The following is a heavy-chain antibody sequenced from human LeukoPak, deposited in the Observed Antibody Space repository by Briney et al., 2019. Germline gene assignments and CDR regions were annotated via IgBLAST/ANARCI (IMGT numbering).Heavy chain of an antibody. D-gene: IGHD6-13*01. Sequence: PGGSLRLSCAASGFTFSSYSMNWVRQAPGKGLEWVSSISSSSSYIYYADSVKGRFTISRDNAKNSLYLQINSLRAEDTAVYYCARSPVTAASYYYYMDVWGQGTTVTVSS. CDR3: ARSPVTAASYYYYMDV. CDR2: ISSSSSYI. CDR1: GFTFSSYS. V-gene: IGHV3-21*01. J-gene: IGHJ6*03.